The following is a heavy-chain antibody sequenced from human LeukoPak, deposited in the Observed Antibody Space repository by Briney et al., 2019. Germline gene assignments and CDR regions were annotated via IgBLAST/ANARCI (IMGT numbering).Heavy chain of an antibody. J-gene: IGHJ5*02. D-gene: IGHD6-13*01. CDR3: AKDCGYSSSWYNWFDP. CDR2: ISGSGGST. Sequence: GGSLRLSCAASGFTFSSYAMSWVRQAPGKGLEWVSAISGSGGSTYYADPVRGRFTISRDNSKNTLYLQMNSLRAEDTAVYYCAKDCGYSSSWYNWFDPWGQGTLVTVSS. V-gene: IGHV3-23*01. CDR1: GFTFSSYA.